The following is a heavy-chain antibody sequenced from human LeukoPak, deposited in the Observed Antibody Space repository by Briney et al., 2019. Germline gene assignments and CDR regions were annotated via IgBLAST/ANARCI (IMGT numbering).Heavy chain of an antibody. CDR1: GYTFTGYY. CDR3: ARDQWSIAVAGTDWFDP. Sequence: ASVNFSCKASGYTFTGYYMHWVRQAPGQGLEWMGWINPNSGGTNYAQKFQGRVTMTRDTSISTAYMELSRLRSDDTAVYYCARDQWSIAVAGTDWFDPWGQGTLVTVSS. CDR2: INPNSGGT. J-gene: IGHJ5*02. D-gene: IGHD6-19*01. V-gene: IGHV1-2*02.